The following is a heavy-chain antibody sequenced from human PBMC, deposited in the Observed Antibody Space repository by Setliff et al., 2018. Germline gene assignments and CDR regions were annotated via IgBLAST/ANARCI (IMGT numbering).Heavy chain of an antibody. D-gene: IGHD2-2*01. V-gene: IGHV1-18*01. Sequence: ASVKVSCKASGYILTSSGITWVRQAPGQGLEWMGWISGFNGVTNYAPKFQDRITMTTDTSTSTAYLEFKSLRSDDTAIYYCSRLVRFCTKISCQRLLGDDYWGQGALVTVSS. CDR2: ISGFNGVT. J-gene: IGHJ4*02. CDR3: SRLVRFCTKISCQRLLGDDY. CDR1: GYILTSSG.